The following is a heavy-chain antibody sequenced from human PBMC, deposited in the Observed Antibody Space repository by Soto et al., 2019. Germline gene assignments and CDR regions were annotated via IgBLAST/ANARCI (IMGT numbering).Heavy chain of an antibody. CDR1: GFSFSNYG. V-gene: IGHV3-30*18. CDR2: ISFDEVNR. Sequence: QVQLVESGGGVVQPGRSLRLSCAASGFSFSNYGMHWVRQAPGKGLEWVAVISFDEVNRFYADSVKGRFTVSRDISQNTLYLQMNSLRSEDTAVYYCAKDYAVSVSRGRIANWFDSWGQGTLVTVSS. CDR3: AKDYAVSVSRGRIANWFDS. D-gene: IGHD3-10*01. J-gene: IGHJ5*01.